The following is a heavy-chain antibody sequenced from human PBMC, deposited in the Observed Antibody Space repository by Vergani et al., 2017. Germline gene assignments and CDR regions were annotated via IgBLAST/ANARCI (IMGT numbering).Heavy chain of an antibody. Sequence: EVQLVESGGGLVKPGGSLRLSCAASGFTFSSYSMNWVRQAPGKGLEWVANIKEDGTEKKYVDSVKGRFTISRDNDQNSVDLYMNILRVDDTAVYYCARGGKSGALDVWGQGTMVVVSS. J-gene: IGHJ3*01. CDR3: ARGGKSGALDV. CDR2: IKEDGTEK. D-gene: IGHD3-16*01. V-gene: IGHV3-7*01. CDR1: GFTFSSYS.